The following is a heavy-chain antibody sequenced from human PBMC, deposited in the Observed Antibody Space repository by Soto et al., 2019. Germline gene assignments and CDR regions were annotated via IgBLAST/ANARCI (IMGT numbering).Heavy chain of an antibody. Sequence: GGSLRLSCAASGFTFSSYEMNWVRQAPGKGLEWVSYISSSGSTIYYADSVKGRFTISRDNAKNSLYPQMNSLRAEDTAVYYCERDHKGGYYYYGMDVWGQGTTVTVSS. CDR3: ERDHKGGYYYYGMDV. CDR2: ISSSGSTI. J-gene: IGHJ6*02. CDR1: GFTFSSYE. V-gene: IGHV3-48*03.